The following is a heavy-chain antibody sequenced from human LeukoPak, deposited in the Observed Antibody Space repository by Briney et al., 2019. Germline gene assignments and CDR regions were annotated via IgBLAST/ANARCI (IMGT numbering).Heavy chain of an antibody. J-gene: IGHJ5*02. CDR2: IYYSGST. CDR3: ARRANRYDFWSGYLHNNWFDP. D-gene: IGHD3-3*01. Sequence: SETLSLTCTVSGGSISSSSYYWGWIRQPPGKGLEWIGSIYYSGSTYSNPSLKSRVTISVDTSKNQFSLKLSSVTAADTAVYYCARRANRYDFWSGYLHNNWFDPWGQGTLVTVSS. V-gene: IGHV4-39*01. CDR1: GGSISSSSYY.